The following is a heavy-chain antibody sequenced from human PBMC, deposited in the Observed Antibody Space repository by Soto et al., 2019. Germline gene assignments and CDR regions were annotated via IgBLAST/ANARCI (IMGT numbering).Heavy chain of an antibody. J-gene: IGHJ4*02. CDR2: ISYDGSNK. D-gene: IGHD3-3*01. V-gene: IGHV3-30-3*01. CDR3: ARDQIFGGFPDQ. CDR1: GFTFSSYA. Sequence: PGGSLRLSCAASGFTFSSYAMHWVRQAPGKGLEWVAVISYDGSNKYYADSVKGRFTISRDNSKNTLYLQMNSLRAEDTAVYYCARDQIFGGFPDQWGQGTLVTVSS.